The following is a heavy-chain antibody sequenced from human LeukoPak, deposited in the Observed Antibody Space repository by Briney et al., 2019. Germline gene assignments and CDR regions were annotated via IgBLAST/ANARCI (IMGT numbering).Heavy chain of an antibody. CDR1: GYTFTSYD. V-gene: IGHV1-8*03. J-gene: IGHJ4*02. CDR3: ARSPPRERVGAILPRVFDY. Sequence: GASVKVSCKASGYTFTSYDINWVRQATGHGLEWMGWMNPNSGNTGYAQKFQGRVTITRNTSISTAYMELSSLRPEDTAVYYCARSPPRERVGAILPRVFDYWGQGTLVTVSS. D-gene: IGHD1-26*01. CDR2: MNPNSGNT.